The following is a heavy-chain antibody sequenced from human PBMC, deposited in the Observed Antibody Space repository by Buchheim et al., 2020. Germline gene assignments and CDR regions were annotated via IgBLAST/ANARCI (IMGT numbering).Heavy chain of an antibody. CDR3: ARQKGGLHHYYYYYGMDV. V-gene: IGHV4-34*01. J-gene: IGHJ6*02. D-gene: IGHD5-24*01. Sequence: QVQLQQWGAGLLKPSETLSLTCAVYGGSFSGYYWSWIRQPPGKGLEWIGEINHSGSTNYNPSLKSRVTISVDTSKNQFSLKLSSVTAADTAVYYCARQKGGLHHYYYYYGMDVWGQGTT. CDR2: INHSGST. CDR1: GGSFSGYY.